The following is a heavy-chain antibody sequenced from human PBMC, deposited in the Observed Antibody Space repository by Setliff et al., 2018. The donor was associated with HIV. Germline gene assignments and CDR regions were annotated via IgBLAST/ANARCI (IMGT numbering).Heavy chain of an antibody. CDR2: IYTSGST. V-gene: IGHV4-4*07. Sequence: PSETLSLTCTVSGGSISSYYWSWIRQPAGKGLEWIGHIYTSGSTNYNPALKSRVTISGDTSKNQFSLKLSSVNAADTAVYYCARGDDSTGYYYYYFDYWGQGTLVTVSS. D-gene: IGHD3-22*01. CDR3: ARGDDSTGYYYYYFDY. CDR1: GGSISSYY. J-gene: IGHJ4*02.